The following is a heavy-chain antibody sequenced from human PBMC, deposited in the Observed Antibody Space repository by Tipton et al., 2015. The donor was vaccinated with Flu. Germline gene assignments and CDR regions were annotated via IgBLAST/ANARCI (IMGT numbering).Heavy chain of an antibody. D-gene: IGHD3-16*01. CDR2: FDNNGGT. CDR1: GASVSGSSYY. J-gene: IGHJ4*02. Sequence: TLSLTCTVSGASVSGSSYYWSWIRQSPGRGLEWIGYFDNNGGTDYNPSLKSRVTISVDTSKNQFSLKLTSVTAADTAVYFCARLEGGAHDYWGQGTLVTVSS. CDR3: ARLEGGAHDY. V-gene: IGHV4-61*01.